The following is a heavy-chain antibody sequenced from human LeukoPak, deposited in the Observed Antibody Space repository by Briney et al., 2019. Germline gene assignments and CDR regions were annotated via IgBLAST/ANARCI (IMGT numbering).Heavy chain of an antibody. Sequence: GGSLRLSCAASGFTVSSNYMSWVCQAPGKGLEWVSVIYSGGSTYYADSVKGRFTISRDNSKNTLYLQMNSLRAEDTAVYYCARDLRRDIVVVPAAMGDYYYYGMDVWGQGTTVTVSS. CDR1: GFTVSSNY. J-gene: IGHJ6*02. V-gene: IGHV3-66*01. D-gene: IGHD2-2*01. CDR3: ARDLRRDIVVVPAAMGDYYYYGMDV. CDR2: IYSGGST.